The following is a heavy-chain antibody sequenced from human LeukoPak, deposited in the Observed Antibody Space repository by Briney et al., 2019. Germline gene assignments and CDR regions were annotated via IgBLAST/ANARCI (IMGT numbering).Heavy chain of an antibody. CDR2: ISSSGSTI. Sequence: PGGSLRLSCAASGFTFSVYYMSWIRQAPGKGLEWVSYISSSGSTIYYADSVKGRFTISRDNAKNSLYLQMNSLRAEDTAVYYCAKGSRGSCSRTYCYPFDYWGQGTLVTVSS. D-gene: IGHD2-2*01. V-gene: IGHV3-11*01. CDR3: AKGSRGSCSRTYCYPFDY. CDR1: GFTFSVYY. J-gene: IGHJ4*02.